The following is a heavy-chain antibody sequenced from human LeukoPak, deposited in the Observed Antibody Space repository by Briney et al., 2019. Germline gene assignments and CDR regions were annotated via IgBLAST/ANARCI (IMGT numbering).Heavy chain of an antibody. J-gene: IGHJ6*03. Sequence: PGGSLRLSCAASGFTFSSYWMSWVRQAPGKGLEWVANIKQDGSEKYYVDSVKGRFTISRDNAKDSLYLQMNSLRAEDTAVYYCARDHGDSSSWSPTYYYYYYYMDVWGEGTTVTVSS. CDR3: ARDHGDSSSWSPTYYYYYYYMDV. CDR2: IKQDGSEK. D-gene: IGHD6-13*01. V-gene: IGHV3-7*01. CDR1: GFTFSSYW.